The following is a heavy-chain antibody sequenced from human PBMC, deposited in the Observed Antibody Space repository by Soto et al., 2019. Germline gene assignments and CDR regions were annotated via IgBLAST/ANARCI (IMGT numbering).Heavy chain of an antibody. CDR3: ARDMRYYDGSGFVEY. Sequence: ASVKVSCKASGHTFTSYGITWVRQAPGQGLEWMGWISAYTGDTNYAQKLQGRVTMTTDTSTSTAYMELRSLRSDDTAVYYCARDMRYYDGSGFVEYWGQGTPVTVSS. D-gene: IGHD3-22*01. V-gene: IGHV1-18*01. J-gene: IGHJ4*02. CDR2: ISAYTGDT. CDR1: GHTFTSYG.